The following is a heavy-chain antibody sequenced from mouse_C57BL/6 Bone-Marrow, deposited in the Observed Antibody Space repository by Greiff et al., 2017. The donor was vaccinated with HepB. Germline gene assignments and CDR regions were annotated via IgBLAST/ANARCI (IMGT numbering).Heavy chain of an antibody. V-gene: IGHV1-59*01. CDR1: GYTFTSYW. CDR2: IDPSDSYT. Sequence: QVQLQQPGAELVRPGTSVKLSCKASGYTFTSYWMHWVKQRPGQGLEWIGVIDPSDSYTNYNQKFKGKATLTVDPSSSTAYMQLSSLTSEDSAVYYCARGLLGAYWGQGTLVTVSA. CDR3: ARGLLGAY. J-gene: IGHJ3*01. D-gene: IGHD2-3*01.